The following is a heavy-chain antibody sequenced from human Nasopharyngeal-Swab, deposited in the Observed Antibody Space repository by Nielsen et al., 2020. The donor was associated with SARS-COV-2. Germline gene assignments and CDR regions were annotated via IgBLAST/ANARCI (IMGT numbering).Heavy chain of an antibody. D-gene: IGHD3-3*02. CDR3: ARSGTGAFVPSAINTFDV. V-gene: IGHV4-30-4*01. CDR2: IFYTGTA. J-gene: IGHJ3*01. Sequence: SETLSLTCTVSGDSISSSHYYWKWIRLSPGNGLEWIAYIFYTGTAYHQPSLKNRLDISMDRSKNQFSLNMTSVTAADSGVYYCARSGTGAFVPSAINTFDVWGPGTTVTVSS. CDR1: GDSISSSHYY.